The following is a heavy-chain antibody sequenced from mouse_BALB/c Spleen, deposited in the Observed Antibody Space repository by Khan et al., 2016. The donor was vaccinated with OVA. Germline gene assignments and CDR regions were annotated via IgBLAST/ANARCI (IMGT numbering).Heavy chain of an antibody. CDR1: GFTFSDYY. J-gene: IGHJ3*01. CDR2: ISDGGSYT. Sequence: EVELVESGGGLVKPGGSLKLSCAASGFTFSDYYMYWVRQTPEKRLEWVATISDGGSYTSYPDSVKGRFTISRDDAKNNLYLQMNSLKSEDTAMYYCARGFYGNPFAYWGQGTLVTVSA. D-gene: IGHD2-1*01. V-gene: IGHV5-4*02. CDR3: ARGFYGNPFAY.